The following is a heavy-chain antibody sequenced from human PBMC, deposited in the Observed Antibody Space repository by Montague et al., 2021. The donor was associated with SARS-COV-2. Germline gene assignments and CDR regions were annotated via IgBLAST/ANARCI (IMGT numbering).Heavy chain of an antibody. CDR3: ARQRVDSNTMVEY. CDR2: VYHDGRT. V-gene: IGHV4-4*02. Sequence: SETLSLTCAVSGGSISTTNYWIWVRQPPGKGLEWIGEVYHDGRTNYKPXXKSRVTISLDKSKNQLSLNLSSVTAADTAMYYCARQRVDSNTMVEYWGPGTLVTVSS. CDR1: GGSISTTNY. D-gene: IGHD3-10*01. J-gene: IGHJ4*02.